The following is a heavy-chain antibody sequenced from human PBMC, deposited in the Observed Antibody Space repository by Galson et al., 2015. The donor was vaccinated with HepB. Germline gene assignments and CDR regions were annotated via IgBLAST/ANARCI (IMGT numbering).Heavy chain of an antibody. J-gene: IGHJ4*02. CDR2: ISSSSSTI. V-gene: IGHV3-48*04. CDR1: GFTFSSYS. CDR3: ASLPGSGNLSPSFDY. D-gene: IGHD3-10*01. Sequence: SLRLSCAASGFTFSSYSINWVRQAPGKGLEWVSYISSSSSTIYYADSVKGRFTISRDNAKNSLYLQMNSLRAEDTAVYYCASLPGSGNLSPSFDYWGQGTLVTVSS.